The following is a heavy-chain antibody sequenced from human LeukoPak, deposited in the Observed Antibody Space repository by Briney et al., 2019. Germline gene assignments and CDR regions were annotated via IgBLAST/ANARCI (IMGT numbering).Heavy chain of an antibody. Sequence: SETLSLTCTVPGGSISSYYWSWIRQPPGKGPEWIGYIYYSGSTNYNPSLKSRVTISVDTSKNQFSLKLSSVTAADTAVYYCARAVAGYAFDIWGQGTMVTVSS. CDR3: ARAVAGYAFDI. CDR2: IYYSGST. J-gene: IGHJ3*02. V-gene: IGHV4-59*01. CDR1: GGSISSYY. D-gene: IGHD6-19*01.